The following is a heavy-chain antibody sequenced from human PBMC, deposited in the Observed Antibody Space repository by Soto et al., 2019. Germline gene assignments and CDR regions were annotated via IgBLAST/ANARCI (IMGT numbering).Heavy chain of an antibody. D-gene: IGHD2-21*02. V-gene: IGHV4-31*03. CDR1: GGSISSGGYY. J-gene: IGHJ3*02. CDR3: AREQYCGGDCYRGAFDI. Sequence: PSETLSLTCTVSGGSISSGGYYWSWIRQHPGKGLEWIGYIYYSGSTYYNPSLKSRVTISVDTSKNQFSLKLSSVTAADTAVYYCAREQYCGGDCYRGAFDIWGQGTMVTVSS. CDR2: IYYSGST.